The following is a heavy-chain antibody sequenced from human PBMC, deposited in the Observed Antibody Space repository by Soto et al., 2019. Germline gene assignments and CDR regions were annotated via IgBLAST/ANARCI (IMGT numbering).Heavy chain of an antibody. J-gene: IGHJ6*02. D-gene: IGHD4-17*01. CDR1: GFTFISYG. CDR3: ARGFRDDYGSGLGGMDV. V-gene: IGHV3-33*01. CDR2: IWYDGSNK. Sequence: GGSLRLSCAASGFTFISYGIHCFRHSPCKWLEWVAVIWYDGSNKYYADSVKGRFTISRDNSKNTLYLQMNSLRAEDTAVYYCARGFRDDYGSGLGGMDVWGQGTTVTVSS.